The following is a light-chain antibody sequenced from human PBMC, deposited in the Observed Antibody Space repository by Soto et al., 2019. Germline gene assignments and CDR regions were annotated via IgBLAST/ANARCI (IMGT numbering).Light chain of an antibody. CDR1: QTVGTNF. J-gene: IGKJ1*01. Sequence: PGETATLSCRASQTVGTNFLAWYQQKPGQAPRLLIYGASSRATGIPDRFSGSGSGTDFTLTISRLEPDDFAVYYCQHYGSSSWTFGQGTKVDIK. V-gene: IGKV3-20*01. CDR3: QHYGSSSWT. CDR2: GAS.